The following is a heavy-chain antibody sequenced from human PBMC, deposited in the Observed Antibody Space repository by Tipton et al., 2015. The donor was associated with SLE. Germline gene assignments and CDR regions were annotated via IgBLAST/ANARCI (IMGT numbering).Heavy chain of an antibody. CDR1: GFTFSSYW. CDR2: IKQDGSEK. Sequence: SLRLSCAASGFTFSSYWMSWVRQAPGKGLEWVANIKQDGSEKYYVDSVKGRFTISRDNAKNSLYLQMNSLRAEDTAVYYCAKGRITMVQGVISYWGQGTLVTVSS. CDR3: AKGRITMVQGVISY. V-gene: IGHV3-7*03. J-gene: IGHJ4*02. D-gene: IGHD3-10*01.